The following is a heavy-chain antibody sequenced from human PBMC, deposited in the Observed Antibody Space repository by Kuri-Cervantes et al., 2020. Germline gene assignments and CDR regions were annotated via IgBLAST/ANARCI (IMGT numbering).Heavy chain of an antibody. CDR1: GFTFSSYA. J-gene: IGHJ5*02. Sequence: GESLRLSCAASGFTFSSYAMRWVRQAPGKGLEWVSAISSSGGTTYYIDSVKGRFTISRDNSKNTLYLQMNSLKTEDTAVYYCSWGTYYYGSGTYGAWGLGTLVTVSS. CDR2: ISSSGGTT. V-gene: IGHV3-23*01. D-gene: IGHD3-10*01. CDR3: SWGTYYYGSGTYGA.